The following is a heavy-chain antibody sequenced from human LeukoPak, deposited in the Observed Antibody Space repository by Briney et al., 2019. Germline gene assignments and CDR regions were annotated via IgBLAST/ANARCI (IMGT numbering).Heavy chain of an antibody. Sequence: SETLSLTCTVYGGSISSYYWSWVRQPPGKGLEWIGYIYYSGSTNYNPSLKSRVTISVDTSKNQFSLKLSSVTAADTAVYYCARERRAGAAFDIWGQGTMVTVSS. CDR1: GGSISSYY. CDR2: IYYSGST. V-gene: IGHV4-59*01. CDR3: ARERRAGAAFDI. D-gene: IGHD6-13*01. J-gene: IGHJ3*02.